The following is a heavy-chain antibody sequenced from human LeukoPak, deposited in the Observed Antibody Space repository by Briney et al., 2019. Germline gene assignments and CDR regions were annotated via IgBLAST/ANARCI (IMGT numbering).Heavy chain of an antibody. V-gene: IGHV4-59*01. D-gene: IGHD3-16*01. CDR3: ARGARGYDEYFDY. J-gene: IGHJ4*02. Sequence: PSETLSLTCAVYGGSFSGYYWSWIRQPPGKGLEWIGYIYYSGSTNYNPSLKSRVTISVDTSKNHFSLKLSSVTAADTAVYYCARGARGYDEYFDYWGQGTLVTVSS. CDR1: GGSFSGYY. CDR2: IYYSGST.